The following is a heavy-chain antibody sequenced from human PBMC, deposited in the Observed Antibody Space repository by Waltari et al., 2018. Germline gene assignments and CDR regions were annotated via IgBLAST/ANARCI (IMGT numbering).Heavy chain of an antibody. CDR1: GFTFSRYS. CDR3: ARDPPIAVPIWLDY. CDR2: ISSSSSYI. V-gene: IGHV3-21*01. D-gene: IGHD6-19*01. J-gene: IGHJ4*02. Sequence: EVQLVESGGGLVKPGGSLRLSCVASGFTFSRYSMNWVRQAPGKGLEWVSSISSSSSYIYYADSVKGRFTISRDNAKNSLYLQMNSLRAEDTAVYYCARDPPIAVPIWLDYWGQGTLVTVSS.